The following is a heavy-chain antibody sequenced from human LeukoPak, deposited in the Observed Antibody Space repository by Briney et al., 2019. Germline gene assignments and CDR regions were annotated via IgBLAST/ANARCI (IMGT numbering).Heavy chain of an antibody. D-gene: IGHD2-15*01. CDR1: GFSFGSNW. J-gene: IGHJ4*02. V-gene: IGHV3-7*01. Sequence: GGSLRLSCAASGFSFGSNWMNWVRQSPGKGLEWVANIRQDGTEKNYVDSVKGRFIISRDNAKNSLYLQMNSLRAEDTAVYYCAAGTGYLIEKWGQGTLVTVPS. CDR3: AAGTGYLIEK. CDR2: IRQDGTEK.